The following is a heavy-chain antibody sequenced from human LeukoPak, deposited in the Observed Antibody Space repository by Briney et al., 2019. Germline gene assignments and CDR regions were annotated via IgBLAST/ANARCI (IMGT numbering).Heavy chain of an antibody. V-gene: IGHV4-31*03. CDR3: ASSAYGDPYYFDY. D-gene: IGHD4-17*01. CDR2: IYYSEST. CDR1: GGSIRSGGYY. J-gene: IGHJ4*02. Sequence: SDALPLTCTVSGGSIRSGGYYWSWIRQHPGKGLEWIGYIYYSESTYYNPSLKSRVTISVDTSKNQFSLKLSSVTAADTAVYYCASSAYGDPYYFDYWGQGTLVTVSS.